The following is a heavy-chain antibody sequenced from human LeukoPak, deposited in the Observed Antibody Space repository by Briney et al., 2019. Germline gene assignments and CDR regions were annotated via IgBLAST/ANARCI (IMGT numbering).Heavy chain of an antibody. CDR2: ISGSGGST. D-gene: IGHD2-21*02. J-gene: IGHJ4*02. CDR1: GFTFSSYA. CDR3: AKGPRGGVVVTAMYFDY. Sequence: GGSLRLSCAASGFTFSSYAMSWVRQAPGKGLEWVSAISGSGGSTYYADSVKGRFTISRDSSKNTLYLQMNSLRAEDTAVHYCAKGPRGGVVVTAMYFDYWGQGTLVTVSS. V-gene: IGHV3-23*01.